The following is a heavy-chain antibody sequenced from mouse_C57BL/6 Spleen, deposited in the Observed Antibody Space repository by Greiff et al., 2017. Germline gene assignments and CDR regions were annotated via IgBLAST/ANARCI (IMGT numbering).Heavy chain of an antibody. Sequence: QVQLKESGAELVRPGTSVKMSCKASGYTFTNYWIGWAKQRPGHGLEWIGDIYPGGGYTNYNEKFKGKATLTADKSSSTAYMQFSSLTSEDSAIYYCARLDGYAFAYWGQGTLVTVSA. CDR3: ARLDGYAFAY. CDR2: IYPGGGYT. J-gene: IGHJ3*01. V-gene: IGHV1-63*01. CDR1: GYTFTNYW. D-gene: IGHD2-2*01.